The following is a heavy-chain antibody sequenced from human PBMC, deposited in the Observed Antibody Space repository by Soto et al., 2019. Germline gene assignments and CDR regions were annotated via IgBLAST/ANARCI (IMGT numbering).Heavy chain of an antibody. J-gene: IGHJ3*02. CDR2: ISGSGGST. V-gene: IGHV3-23*01. CDR3: AKDRRVVGAFDI. CDR1: GFTFSSYA. Sequence: EVQLLESGGGLVQPGGSLRLSCAASGFTFSSYAMSWVRQAPGKGLEWVSAISGSGGSTYYADSVKGRFTIFRDNSKNTLYLQMNSLRAEDTAVYYCAKDRRVVGAFDIWGQGTMVTVSS. D-gene: IGHD1-26*01.